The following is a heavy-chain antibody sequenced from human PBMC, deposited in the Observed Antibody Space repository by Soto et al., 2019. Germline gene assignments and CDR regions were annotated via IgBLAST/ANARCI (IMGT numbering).Heavy chain of an antibody. J-gene: IGHJ4*02. D-gene: IGHD3-3*01. CDR3: DSLPFWSGFDD. Sequence: TLSLSCAVSGGSISSGCYSWSWIRQPPGKVLEWSGYIYHSGITYYNPSLKSRVTISVDRSKNQFSLKLSYVTAADTAVYYCDSLPFWSGFDDWGQGTLVTVSS. CDR2: IYHSGIT. V-gene: IGHV4-30-2*01. CDR1: GGSISSGCYS.